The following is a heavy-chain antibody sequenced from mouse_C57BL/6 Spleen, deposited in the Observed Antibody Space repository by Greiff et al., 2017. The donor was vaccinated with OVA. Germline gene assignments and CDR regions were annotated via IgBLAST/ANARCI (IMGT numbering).Heavy chain of an antibody. D-gene: IGHD4-1*01. J-gene: IGHJ2*01. CDR3: ARYTLGPFDY. CDR2: ISYDGSN. Sequence: DVKLQESGPGLVKPSQSLSLTCSVTGYSITSGYYWNWIRQFPGNKLEWMGYISYDGSNNYNPSLKNRISITRDTSKNQFFLKLNSVTTEDTATYYCARYTLGPFDYWGQGTTLTVSS. V-gene: IGHV3-6*01. CDR1: GYSITSGYY.